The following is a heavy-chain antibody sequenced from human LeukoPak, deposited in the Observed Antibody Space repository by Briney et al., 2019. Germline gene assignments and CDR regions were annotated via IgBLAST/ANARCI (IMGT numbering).Heavy chain of an antibody. V-gene: IGHV1-8*01. CDR2: INPNSGNT. J-gene: IGHJ4*02. D-gene: IGHD1-1*01. CDR3: AGGVQLERRGFDY. Sequence: ASVKVSCKASGYTFTSYDIYRGRHGTGQGVGRVWWINPNSGNTGYAQKFLGRVSMTRNTSISTAYMELSSLRSEDTAVYYCAGGVQLERRGFDYWGQGTLVTVSS. CDR1: GYTFTSYD.